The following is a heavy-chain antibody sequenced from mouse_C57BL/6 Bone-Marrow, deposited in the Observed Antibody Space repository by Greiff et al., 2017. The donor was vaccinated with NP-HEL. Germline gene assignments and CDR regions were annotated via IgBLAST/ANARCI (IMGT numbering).Heavy chain of an antibody. Sequence: QVQLQQSGAELVRPGASVTLSCKASGYTFTDYEMHWVKQTPVHGLEWIGAIDPETGGTAYNQKFKGKAILTADKSSSTAYMERRSLTSEDSAVYYCTRRNWDWGQGTLVTVSA. CDR3: TRRNWD. CDR2: IDPETGGT. V-gene: IGHV1-15*01. D-gene: IGHD4-1*01. J-gene: IGHJ3*01. CDR1: GYTFTDYE.